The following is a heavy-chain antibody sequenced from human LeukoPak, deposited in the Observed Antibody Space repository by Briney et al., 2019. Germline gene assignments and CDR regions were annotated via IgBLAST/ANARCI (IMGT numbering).Heavy chain of an antibody. CDR1: GYTFTSYY. CDR3: ARDAWVAVAGTGLEY. CDR2: INPSGGST. V-gene: IGHV1-46*01. J-gene: IGHJ4*02. D-gene: IGHD6-19*01. Sequence: ASVKVSCKASGYTFTSYYMHWVRQAPGQGLEWMGIINPSGGSTSYAQKLQGRVTMTTDTSTSTAYMELRSLRSDDTAVYYCARDAWVAVAGTGLEYWGQGTLVTVSS.